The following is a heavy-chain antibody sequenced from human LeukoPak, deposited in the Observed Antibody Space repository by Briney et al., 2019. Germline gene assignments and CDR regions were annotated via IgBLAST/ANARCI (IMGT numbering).Heavy chain of an antibody. CDR3: ASWEYSSTYFDY. V-gene: IGHV4-38-2*02. CDR2: IYHSGST. J-gene: IGHJ4*02. CDR1: GGSISSGYY. Sequence: SETLSLTCNVSGGSISSGYYWGWIRQPPGKGLEWIGSIYHSGSTYYNPSLKSRVTISVDTSKNQFSLKLTSVTAADTAVYYCASWEYSSTYFDYWGQGTLVTVSS. D-gene: IGHD6-6*01.